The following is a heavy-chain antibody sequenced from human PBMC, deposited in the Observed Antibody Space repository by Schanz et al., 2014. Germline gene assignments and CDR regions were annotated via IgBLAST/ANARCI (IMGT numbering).Heavy chain of an antibody. Sequence: QVQLQESGPGLVKPSETLSLTCTVSGDSISTSYYWGWIRQPPGKGLEWIGSVYYSGGSYYNPSHKPGATMSVDPSKNQSSRRRSSVPAADTAVYYCARPNSASYRIYYFDYWGQGTLVTVSS. CDR3: ARPNSASYRIYYFDY. V-gene: IGHV4-39*01. CDR2: VYYSGGS. D-gene: IGHD1-26*01. CDR1: GDSISTSYY. J-gene: IGHJ4*02.